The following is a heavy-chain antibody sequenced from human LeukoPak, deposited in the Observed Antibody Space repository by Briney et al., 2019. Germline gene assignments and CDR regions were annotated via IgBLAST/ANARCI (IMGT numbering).Heavy chain of an antibody. CDR2: ISSSSSTI. V-gene: IGHV3-48*04. CDR3: AKDVRGGDTATEPIDN. D-gene: IGHD5-18*01. CDR1: GFTFSSYS. Sequence: PGGSLRLSCAASGFTFSSYSMNWVRQAPGKGLEWVSYISSSSSTIYYADSVKGRFTISRDNAKNSLYLQMNSLRAEDTAVYYCAKDVRGGDTATEPIDNWGQGTLVTVSS. J-gene: IGHJ4*02.